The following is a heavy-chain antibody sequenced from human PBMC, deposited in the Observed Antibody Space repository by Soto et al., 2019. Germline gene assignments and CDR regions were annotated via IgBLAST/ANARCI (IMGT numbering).Heavy chain of an antibody. CDR3: ASVDYGDEVYDY. J-gene: IGHJ4*02. CDR2: ILYDGSTE. D-gene: IGHD4-17*01. V-gene: IGHV3-30-3*01. CDR1: GFTFSTYP. Sequence: QVQLVESGGGVVQPGRSLRLSCAASGFTFSTYPMHWVRQAPGKGLEWVAIILYDGSTEYYADSVKGRFTISRDNSEKTLYLQMNSLRPEDTAVYHCASVDYGDEVYDYWGQGTLVTVSS.